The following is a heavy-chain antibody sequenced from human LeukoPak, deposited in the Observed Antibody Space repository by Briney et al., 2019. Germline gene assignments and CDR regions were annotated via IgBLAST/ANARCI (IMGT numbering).Heavy chain of an antibody. CDR2: ISSSSGYI. CDR1: GFTFSSFG. Sequence: PGGSLRLSCAASGFTFSSFGMTWVRQAPGEGLEWVSSISSSSGYIYYADSVKGRFTISRDNAKNSLYLQMNSLRAEDTAVYYCARAIYGSGSYYDAFDIWGQGTMVTVSS. V-gene: IGHV3-21*01. CDR3: ARAIYGSGSYYDAFDI. J-gene: IGHJ3*02. D-gene: IGHD3-10*01.